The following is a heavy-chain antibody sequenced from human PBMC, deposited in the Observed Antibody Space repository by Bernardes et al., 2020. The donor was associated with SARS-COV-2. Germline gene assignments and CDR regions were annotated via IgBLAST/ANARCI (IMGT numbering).Heavy chain of an antibody. V-gene: IGHV4-59*01. CDR2: IYYSERT. CDR1: GGSISSYY. Sequence: ETLSLTCTVSGGSISSYYWSWIRQPPGKGLEWIAYIYYSERTSYNPSLKSRVTISLDSSKSQFSLRLNSVTAADTAIYYCARGAHYDPNHFDYWGQGTLVSVSS. J-gene: IGHJ4*02. D-gene: IGHD3-3*01. CDR3: ARGAHYDPNHFDY.